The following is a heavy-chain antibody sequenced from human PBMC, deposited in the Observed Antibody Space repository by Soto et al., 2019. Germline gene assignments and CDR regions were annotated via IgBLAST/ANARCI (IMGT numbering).Heavy chain of an antibody. Sequence: PSETLSLTCTVSGGSISSYYWSWIRQPPGKGLEWIGYIYYSGSTNYNPSLKSRVTISVDTSKNQFSLKLSSVTAADTAVYYCARARSPDGYSYGSRYYYYYMDVWGKGTTVTVSS. CDR2: IYYSGST. J-gene: IGHJ6*03. CDR1: GGSISSYY. V-gene: IGHV4-59*08. CDR3: ARARSPDGYSYGSRYYYYYMDV. D-gene: IGHD5-18*01.